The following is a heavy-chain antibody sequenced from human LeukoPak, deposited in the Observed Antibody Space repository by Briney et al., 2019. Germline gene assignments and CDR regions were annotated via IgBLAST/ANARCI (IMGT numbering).Heavy chain of an antibody. D-gene: IGHD6-19*01. CDR3: ARAQQWLVPYFDY. CDR1: GGSFSGYY. V-gene: IGHV4-34*01. J-gene: IGHJ4*02. CDR2: INHSGST. Sequence: PSETLSLTCAVYGGSFSGYYWSWIRQPPGKGLEWIGEINHSGSTNYNPSLKSRVTISVDTSKNQFSLKLSSVTAADTAVYYCARAQQWLVPYFDYWGQGTLVIVSS.